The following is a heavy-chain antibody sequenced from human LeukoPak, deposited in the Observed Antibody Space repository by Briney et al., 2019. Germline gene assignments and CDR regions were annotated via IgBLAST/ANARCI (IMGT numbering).Heavy chain of an antibody. V-gene: IGHV3-48*01. CDR2: ISSSSSTI. J-gene: IGHJ4*02. Sequence: GGSLRLSCAASGFTFSSYSMNWVRQAPGKGLEWVSYISSSSSTIYYADSVKGRFTISRDNAKNSLYLQMNSLRAEDTAVYYCARDSRYNWIGLIDYWGQGTLVTVSS. D-gene: IGHD1-1*01. CDR3: ARDSRYNWIGLIDY. CDR1: GFTFSSYS.